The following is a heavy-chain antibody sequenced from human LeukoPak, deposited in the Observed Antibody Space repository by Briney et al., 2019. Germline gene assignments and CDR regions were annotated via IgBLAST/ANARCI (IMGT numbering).Heavy chain of an antibody. CDR2: IYYSGST. CDR1: GGSISTFY. CDR3: ARRTFGGDGYKTWAWFDP. Sequence: PSETLSLTGTVSGGSISTFYWTWIRKPPGKGLEWIGHIYYSGSTNYNPSLESRVTISVDTSKNQFSLKVRSVTAADTAVYYCARRTFGGDGYKTWAWFDPWGQGTLVTVSS. J-gene: IGHJ5*02. D-gene: IGHD2-21*01. V-gene: IGHV4-59*08.